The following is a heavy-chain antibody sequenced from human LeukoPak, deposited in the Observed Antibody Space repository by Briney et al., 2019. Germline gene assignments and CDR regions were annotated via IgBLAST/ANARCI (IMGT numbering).Heavy chain of an antibody. CDR1: GGTFSSYA. D-gene: IGHD2-15*01. J-gene: IGHJ5*02. Sequence: GASVKVSCKASGGTFSSYAIGWVRQAPGQGLEWMGWIGAYNGNTNYAQKLQGRVTMTTDTSTSTAYMELRSLRSDDTAVYYCARDRSTCSGASCYPLRRWFDPWGQGTLVTVSS. CDR2: IGAYNGNT. CDR3: ARDRSTCSGASCYPLRRWFDP. V-gene: IGHV1-18*01.